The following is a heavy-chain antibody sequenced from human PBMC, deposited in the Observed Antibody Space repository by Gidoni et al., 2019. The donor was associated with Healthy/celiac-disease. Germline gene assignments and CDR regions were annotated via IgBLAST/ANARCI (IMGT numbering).Heavy chain of an antibody. V-gene: IGHV1-69*04. CDR2: IIPILGIA. D-gene: IGHD2-15*01. Sequence: QVQLVQSGAEVQKPGSSVKVSCTASGGPFSSYAISWVRPAPGQGLEWMGRIIPILGIANYAQKCQGRVTITADKSTSTAYMELSSLRSEDTAVYYCARGGYCSGGSCYSAEGYYYYGMDVWGQGTTVTVSS. CDR3: ARGGYCSGGSCYSAEGYYYYGMDV. J-gene: IGHJ6*02. CDR1: GGPFSSYA.